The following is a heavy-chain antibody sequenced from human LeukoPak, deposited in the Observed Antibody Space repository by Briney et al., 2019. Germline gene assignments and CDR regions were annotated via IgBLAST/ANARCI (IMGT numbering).Heavy chain of an antibody. D-gene: IGHD3-22*01. CDR1: GGSISSHF. J-gene: IGHJ3*02. CDR2: IYYSGRT. V-gene: IGHV4-59*11. CDR3: ARLLDNDSSGDPDTFDM. Sequence: PSGTLSLTCTVSGGSISSHFWSWIRQPPGKGLECIGYIYYSGRTRYNPSLQSRVTISIDTSENNFSLKLTSVTAADTALYYCARLLDNDSSGDPDTFDMWGQGTVITVSS.